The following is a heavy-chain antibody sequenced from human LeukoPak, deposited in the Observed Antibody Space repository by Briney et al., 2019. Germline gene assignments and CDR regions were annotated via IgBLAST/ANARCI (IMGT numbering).Heavy chain of an antibody. CDR2: IYYSGST. CDR1: GGSISNYY. V-gene: IGHV4-59*01. Sequence: SETLSLTCTVSGGSISNYYWSWVRQPPGKGLEWIGYIYYSGSTNYNPSLKSRVTISVDTSKNQFSLKLSSVTAADTAVYYCARGSDFFDYWGQGTLVTVSS. J-gene: IGHJ4*02. CDR3: ARGSDFFDY.